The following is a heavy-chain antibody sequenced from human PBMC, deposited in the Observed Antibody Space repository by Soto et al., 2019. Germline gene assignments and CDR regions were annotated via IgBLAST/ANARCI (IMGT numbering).Heavy chain of an antibody. J-gene: IGHJ6*02. D-gene: IGHD6-19*01. CDR2: INSDGSST. Sequence: EVQLVESGGGLVQPGGSLRLSCAASGFTFSSYWMHWVRQAPGKGLVWVSRINSDGSSTSYADSVKGRFTISRDNAKNTLYLQMNSLRAEDTAVYYCARGPRWLVRGVVLDYGMDVWGQGTTVTVSS. V-gene: IGHV3-74*01. CDR1: GFTFSSYW. CDR3: ARGPRWLVRGVVLDYGMDV.